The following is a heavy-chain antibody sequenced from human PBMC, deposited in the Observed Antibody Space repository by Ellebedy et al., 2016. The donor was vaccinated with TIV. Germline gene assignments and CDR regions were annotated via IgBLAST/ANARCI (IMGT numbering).Heavy chain of an antibody. J-gene: IGHJ4*02. V-gene: IGHV3-53*01. CDR2: FYVGGIT. Sequence: GESLKISCAASGFTVSGTYMSWVRQAPGKGLEWVSAFYVGGITYYADSVKGRFTITKDNSKNTLYLQLNSLRAEDTAVYYCARQVGTTTAFDLWGQGTLVTVSS. CDR1: GFTVSGTY. CDR3: ARQVGTTTAFDL. D-gene: IGHD1-26*01.